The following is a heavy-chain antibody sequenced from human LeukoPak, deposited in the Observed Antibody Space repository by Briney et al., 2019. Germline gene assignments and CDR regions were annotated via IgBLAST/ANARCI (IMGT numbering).Heavy chain of an antibody. CDR2: INPNSGGT. V-gene: IGHV1-2*06. J-gene: IGHJ4*02. CDR1: GYIFTGYY. Sequence: ASVKVSCKASGYIFTGYYMHWVRQAPGQGLEWMGRINPNSGGTNYAQKFQGRVTMTRDTSISTAYMELSRLRSDDTAVYYCARDLELRGPIDYWGQGTLVTVSS. CDR3: ARDLELRGPIDY. D-gene: IGHD4-17*01.